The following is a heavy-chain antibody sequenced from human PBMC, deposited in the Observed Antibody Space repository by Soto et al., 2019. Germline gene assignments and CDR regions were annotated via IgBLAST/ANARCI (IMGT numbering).Heavy chain of an antibody. V-gene: IGHV5-51*01. CDR1: GYIFTSYW. CDR2: IYPFYSDT. Sequence: GESLKISCKGSGYIFTSYWIVWVLHMPGKCLDCIGIIYPFYSDTRYSPSFQGQFTISADNSIITSYLHCIILKASYTAMYYCSGPDCTNGVCGTSGAFDIWGQGTMVTVSS. J-gene: IGHJ3*02. D-gene: IGHD2-8*01. CDR3: SGPDCTNGVCGTSGAFDI.